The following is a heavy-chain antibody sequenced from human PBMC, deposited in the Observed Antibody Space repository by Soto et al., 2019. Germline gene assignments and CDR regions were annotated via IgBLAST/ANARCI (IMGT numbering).Heavy chain of an antibody. J-gene: IGHJ6*02. Sequence: PGGSLRLSCAASGFTFSSYDMHWVRQATGKGLEWVSAIGTAGDPYYPGSVKGRFTISRENAKNSLYLQMNSLRAGDTAVYYCAKGHITMVRAVPHRSYGMDVWGHGTTVTVSS. CDR1: GFTFSSYD. CDR3: AKGHITMVRAVPHRSYGMDV. V-gene: IGHV3-13*05. D-gene: IGHD3-10*01. CDR2: IGTAGDP.